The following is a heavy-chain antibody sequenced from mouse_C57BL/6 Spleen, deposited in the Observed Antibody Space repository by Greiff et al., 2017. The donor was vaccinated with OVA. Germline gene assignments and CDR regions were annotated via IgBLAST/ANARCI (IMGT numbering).Heavy chain of an antibody. CDR2: IDPSDSET. D-gene: IGHD1-1*01. CDR3: ARDYYGSSFDY. CDR1: GYTFTSYW. V-gene: IGHV1-52*01. J-gene: IGHJ2*01. Sequence: QVQLKQPGAELVRPGSSVKLSCKASGYTFTSYWMHWVKQRPIQGLEWIGNIDPSDSETHYNQKFKDKATLTVDKSSSTAYMQLSSLTSEDSAVDYCARDYYGSSFDYWGQGTTLTVSS.